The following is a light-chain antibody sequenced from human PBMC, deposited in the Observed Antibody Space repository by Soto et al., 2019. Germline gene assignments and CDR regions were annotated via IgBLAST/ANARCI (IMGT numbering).Light chain of an antibody. CDR3: QAWDSSTAV. J-gene: IGLJ2*01. CDR2: QDS. Sequence: SYELTQAPSVSASPGQTASITCSGDKLGDKYACWYQQKPGQSPVLVIYQDSKRPSGIPERFSGSNSGNTATLTISGTQAMDEADYYCQAWDSSTAVFGGGTKLTVL. V-gene: IGLV3-1*01. CDR1: KLGDKY.